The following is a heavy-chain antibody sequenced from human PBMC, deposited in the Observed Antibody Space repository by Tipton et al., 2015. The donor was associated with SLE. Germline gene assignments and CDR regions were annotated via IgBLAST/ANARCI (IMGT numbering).Heavy chain of an antibody. Sequence: TLSLTCAVYGESFNADYWTWVRQPPGKGREWIGEINHNGFTTYNPSLKSRVTISLDTSKNQFSLTLNSVTAADTAIYYCARATIEAAGAPFDFWGQGTLVTVSS. V-gene: IGHV4-34*01. D-gene: IGHD6-13*01. CDR2: INHNGFT. J-gene: IGHJ4*02. CDR1: GESFNADY. CDR3: ARATIEAAGAPFDF.